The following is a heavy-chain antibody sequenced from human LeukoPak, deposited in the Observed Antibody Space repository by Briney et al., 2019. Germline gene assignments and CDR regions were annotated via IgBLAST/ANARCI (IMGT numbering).Heavy chain of an antibody. V-gene: IGHV6-1*01. D-gene: IGHD5-12*01. Sequence: SQTLSLTCAISGDSVSTNSDAWNWIRQSPSRGLEWLGRTYYRSKWYNDYAVSVKSRITINPDTSKNQFSLQLNSVTPEDTAAYYCARDKGGSGYDHLDSWGQGTLVTVSS. CDR3: ARDKGGSGYDHLDS. J-gene: IGHJ4*02. CDR2: TYYRSKWYN. CDR1: GDSVSTNSDA.